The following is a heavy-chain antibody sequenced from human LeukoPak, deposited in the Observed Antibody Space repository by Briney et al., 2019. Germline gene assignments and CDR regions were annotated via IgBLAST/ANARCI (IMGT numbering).Heavy chain of an antibody. J-gene: IGHJ4*02. V-gene: IGHV3-11*01. CDR3: ARELDTAMVT. Sequence: GGSLRLSCAASGFTFSDHYMSWIRHAPGKGLEWVSYNNSSGSTIYYAHPVKGRFTISRDNAKKSLYMQMKSLRAEDAAVYYCARELDTAMVTGGQGTLVTVSS. CDR2: NNSSGSTI. CDR1: GFTFSDHY. D-gene: IGHD5-18*01.